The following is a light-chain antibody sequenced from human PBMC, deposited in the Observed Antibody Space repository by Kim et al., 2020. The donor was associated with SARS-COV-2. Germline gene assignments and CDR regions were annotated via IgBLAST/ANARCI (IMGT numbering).Light chain of an antibody. CDR2: AAS. Sequence: DIQMTQSPSSLSASVGDRVTITCRASQGIGTWLAWYQHKPGKAPKLLICAASTLQSGVPSRFSGSGSGTDFTLTISSLQAEDFATYFFQQGNIVPRTFCGGT. V-gene: IGKV1-12*01. CDR1: QGIGTW. J-gene: IGKJ4*01. CDR3: QQGNIVPRT.